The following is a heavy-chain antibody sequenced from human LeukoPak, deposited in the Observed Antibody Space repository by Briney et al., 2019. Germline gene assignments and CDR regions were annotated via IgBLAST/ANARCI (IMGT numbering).Heavy chain of an antibody. D-gene: IGHD3-10*01. CDR3: AKDGDRGEYYYYYYMDV. Sequence: GGSLRLSCAASGFTFSSYGMHWVRQAPGKGLEWVAVIWYDGSNKYYVDSVEGRFTISRDDSKNSLYLQMNSLRAEGTAVYYCAKDGDRGEYYYYYYMDVWGKGTTVTVSS. CDR2: IWYDGSNK. V-gene: IGHV3-33*06. J-gene: IGHJ6*03. CDR1: GFTFSSYG.